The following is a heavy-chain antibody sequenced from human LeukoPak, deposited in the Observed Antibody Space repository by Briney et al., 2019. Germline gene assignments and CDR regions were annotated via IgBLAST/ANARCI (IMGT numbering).Heavy chain of an antibody. D-gene: IGHD3-10*01. V-gene: IGHV1-18*01. J-gene: IGHJ5*02. CDR1: GYTLTSYG. CDR2: ISAYNGNT. CDR3: ARDMGYGSGSYSTGWFDP. Sequence: GASVKVSCKASGYTLTSYGISWVRQAPGQGLEWMGWISAYNGNTNYAQKLQGRVTMTTDTSAGTAYMELRSLRSDDTAVYYCARDMGYGSGSYSTGWFDPWGQGTLVTVSS.